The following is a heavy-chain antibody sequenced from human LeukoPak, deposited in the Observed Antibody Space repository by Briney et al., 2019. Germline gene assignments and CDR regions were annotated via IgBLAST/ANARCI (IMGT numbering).Heavy chain of an antibody. CDR2: INNDGSDT. CDR1: GFTFGPYW. V-gene: IGHV3-74*01. J-gene: IGHJ3*02. CDR3: ARGGGDHAFDI. Sequence: PGGSLRLSCVASGFTFGPYWMHSVRQVPGKGLVWVSRINNDGSDTIYADSVKGRFTVSRDNSKDTLFLQMNSLRAEDTAVYYCARGGGDHAFDIWGQGTMVTVSS. D-gene: IGHD3-16*01.